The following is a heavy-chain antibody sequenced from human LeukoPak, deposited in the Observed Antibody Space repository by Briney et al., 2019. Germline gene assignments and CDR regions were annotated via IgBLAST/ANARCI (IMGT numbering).Heavy chain of an antibody. Sequence: GESLKISCKGSGYSFTSYWIGWVRQMPGKGLEWMGIINPGDSDTKYSPSFQGQVTISADKSISTAYLQWSSLKASDTAMYYCARQFVKQLDYFDYWGQGTLVTVSS. CDR2: INPGDSDT. J-gene: IGHJ4*02. CDR3: ARQFVKQLDYFDY. V-gene: IGHV5-51*01. CDR1: GYSFTSYW. D-gene: IGHD6-6*01.